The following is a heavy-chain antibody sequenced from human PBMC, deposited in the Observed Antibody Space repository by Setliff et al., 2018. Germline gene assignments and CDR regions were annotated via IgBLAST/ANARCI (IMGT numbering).Heavy chain of an antibody. D-gene: IGHD2-15*01. V-gene: IGHV4-4*08. J-gene: IGHJ4*02. CDR3: ARGLNSVSWTFAY. CDR1: GGSISSYY. CDR2: IYSTGST. Sequence: ETLSLTCTVSGGSISSYYWSWVRQPPGKGLEWIGYIYSTGSTNYNPSLKSRVAISIDTSKNQFSLKVNSVTAADTAIYYCARGLNSVSWTFAYWGQGSLVTVSS.